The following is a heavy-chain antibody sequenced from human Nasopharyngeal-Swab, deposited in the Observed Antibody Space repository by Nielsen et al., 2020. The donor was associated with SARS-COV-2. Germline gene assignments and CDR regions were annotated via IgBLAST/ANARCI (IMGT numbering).Heavy chain of an antibody. CDR1: GFTVSSNY. CDR3: ARARGTLPFADAFDI. Sequence: GASLNISCAASGFTVSSNYMSWVRQAPGKGLEWVSVIYSGGSTYYADSVKGRFTISRDNSKNTLYLQMNSLRAEDTAVYYCARARGTLPFADAFDIWGQGTMVTVSS. D-gene: IGHD1-14*01. V-gene: IGHV3-53*01. CDR2: IYSGGST. J-gene: IGHJ3*02.